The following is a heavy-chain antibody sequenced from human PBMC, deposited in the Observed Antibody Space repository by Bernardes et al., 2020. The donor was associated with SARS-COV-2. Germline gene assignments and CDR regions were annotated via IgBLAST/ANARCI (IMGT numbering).Heavy chain of an antibody. Sequence: GGSLRLSCAASGFTFNNYGMHWVRQAPGKGLEWVASITDEGSKKYYPDSLKGRFTISRDSSKNTLYLQMNSLRDDDTAVYYCVKRRAIFELCAGDFDYWGQGTLVTVSS. V-gene: IGHV3-30*02. CDR2: ITDEGSKK. CDR1: GFTFNNYG. CDR3: VKRRAIFELCAGDFDY. J-gene: IGHJ4*02. D-gene: IGHD2-2*01.